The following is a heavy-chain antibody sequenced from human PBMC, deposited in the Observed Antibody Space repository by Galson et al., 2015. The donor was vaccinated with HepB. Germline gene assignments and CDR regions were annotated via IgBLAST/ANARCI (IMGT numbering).Heavy chain of an antibody. Sequence: QSGAEVKKPGESLKISCKGSGYSFTSYWIGWVRQLPGKGLEWMGIIYPGDSDTRYSPSFQGQVTISADKSISTAYLQWSSLKASDTAMYYCARHREANDYGVLGYYFDYWGQGTLVTVSS. V-gene: IGHV5-51*01. CDR1: GYSFTSYW. J-gene: IGHJ4*02. CDR2: IYPGDSDT. CDR3: ARHREANDYGVLGYYFDY. D-gene: IGHD4-17*01.